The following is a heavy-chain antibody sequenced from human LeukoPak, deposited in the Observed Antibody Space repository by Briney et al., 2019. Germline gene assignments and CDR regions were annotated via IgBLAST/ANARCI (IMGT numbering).Heavy chain of an antibody. V-gene: IGHV1-18*01. J-gene: IGHJ4*02. CDR2: ISAYNGNT. CDR1: GYTLTSYG. CDR3: ARLIVGATADY. Sequence: ASVNVSCKASGYTLTSYGISWVRQAPGQGLEWMGWISAYNGNTSYAQKLQGRVTMTTGTSTSTAYMELRRLRSDETTVYYCARLIVGATADYWGQGTLVTVSS. D-gene: IGHD1-26*01.